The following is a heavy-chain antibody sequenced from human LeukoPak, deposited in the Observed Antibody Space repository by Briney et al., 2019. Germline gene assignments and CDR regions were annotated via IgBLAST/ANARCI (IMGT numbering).Heavy chain of an antibody. J-gene: IGHJ4*02. CDR3: AKDAERGFDFSNSLQS. D-gene: IGHD4-11*01. Sequence: TGGSLGLSCTTSGFTFSHYAMHWVRQAPGKGLQWVAVIWNDGSDKYYGDSVKGRFTISRDNSKKTVYLQLSSLRVEDTAVYYCAKDAERGFDFSNSLQSWGQGTLVTVPS. CDR1: GFTFSHYA. V-gene: IGHV3-33*06. CDR2: IWNDGSDK.